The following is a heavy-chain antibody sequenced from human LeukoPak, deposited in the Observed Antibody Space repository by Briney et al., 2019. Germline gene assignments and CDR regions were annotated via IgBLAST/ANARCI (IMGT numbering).Heavy chain of an antibody. CDR1: GDSISTSHYY. CDR3: ARDRLYYGSGSPFDY. D-gene: IGHD3-10*01. CDR2: IYYSGRT. J-gene: IGHJ4*02. Sequence: PSETLSLTCSVTGDSISTSHYYWGWIRQTPGKGLEWMGSIYYSGRTHYNPSLKSRVTILVDTSKNQFSLKLSSVTAADTAVYYCARDRLYYGSGSPFDYWGQGTLVTVSS. V-gene: IGHV4-39*07.